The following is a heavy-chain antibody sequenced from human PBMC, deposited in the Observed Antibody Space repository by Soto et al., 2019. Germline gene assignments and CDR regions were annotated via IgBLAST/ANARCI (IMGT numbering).Heavy chain of an antibody. J-gene: IGHJ6*02. CDR3: ARGPGGGVVATMVYYYGMDV. D-gene: IGHD5-12*01. CDR2: INSDGSST. V-gene: IGHV3-74*01. CDR1: GFTFSSYW. Sequence: EVPLVESGGGLVQPGGSLRLSCAASGFTFSSYWMHWVRQAPGKGLVWVSRINSDGSSTSYADSVKGRFTISRDNAKNTLYLQMNSLRAEDTAVYYCARGPGGGVVATMVYYYGMDVWGQGTTVTVSS.